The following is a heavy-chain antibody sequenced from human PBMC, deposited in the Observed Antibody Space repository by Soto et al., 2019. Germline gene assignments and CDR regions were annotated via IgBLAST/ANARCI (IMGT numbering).Heavy chain of an antibody. CDR2: IYYSGST. J-gene: IGHJ3*02. CDR3: ARVGTTVVTELGAFDI. CDR1: GGSISSGDYY. Sequence: QVQLQESGPGLVKPSQTLSLTCTVSGGSISSGDYYWSWIRQPPGKGLEWIGYIYYSGSTYYNPSLKSRVTISVDTSKNQFSLKLSSVTAADTAVYYCARVGTTVVTELGAFDIWGQGTMVTVSS. V-gene: IGHV4-30-4*01. D-gene: IGHD4-17*01.